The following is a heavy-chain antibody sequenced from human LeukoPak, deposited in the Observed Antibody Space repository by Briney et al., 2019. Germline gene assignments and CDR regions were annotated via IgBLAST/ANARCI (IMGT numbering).Heavy chain of an antibody. V-gene: IGHV5-51*01. CDR1: GYSYSYYW. J-gene: IGHJ4*02. Sequence: GESLRISCKGLGYSYSYYWIGWVRQMPGKGLEWMGIIYLGDSDTRYSPSFQGQITISADKSITTAYLQWSSLTASDTAMYYCASRPFETTVVPWDFYWGQGALVTVSS. D-gene: IGHD4-23*01. CDR3: ASRPFETTVVPWDFY. CDR2: IYLGDSDT.